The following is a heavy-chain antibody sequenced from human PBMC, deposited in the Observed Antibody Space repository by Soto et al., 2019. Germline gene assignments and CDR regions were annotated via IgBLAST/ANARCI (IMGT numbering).Heavy chain of an antibody. CDR3: ASSLNPCCSDHPSCFVP. Sequence: PSETLSLTCTVSGGCISSGGNYWSWIRQHPGKGLEWIGHSYYSGSTYYNPTLRRRVTISVDTPKNKFSLKLSSVTAEDTAMYYCASSLNPCCSDHPSCFVPWGQGTLVTVSS. V-gene: IGHV4-31*03. D-gene: IGHD2-21*01. CDR1: GGCISSGGNY. J-gene: IGHJ5*02. CDR2: SYYSGST.